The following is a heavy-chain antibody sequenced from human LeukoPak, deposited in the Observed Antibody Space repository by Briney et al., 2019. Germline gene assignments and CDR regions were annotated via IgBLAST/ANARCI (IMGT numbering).Heavy chain of an antibody. D-gene: IGHD1-1*01. CDR2: IGWNSGNI. V-gene: IGHV3-9*01. J-gene: IGHJ3*01. CDR1: GFTFDDYA. CDR3: AKDNSGFNWNDLLPDAFDV. Sequence: GWSLTLSCAASGFTFDDYALHWVRQAPGKGLEWVSGIGWNSGNIDYADSVKGRFTISRDNAKNSLYLQMNSLRTGDTAFYYCAKDNSGFNWNDLLPDAFDVWGQGTMVTVSS.